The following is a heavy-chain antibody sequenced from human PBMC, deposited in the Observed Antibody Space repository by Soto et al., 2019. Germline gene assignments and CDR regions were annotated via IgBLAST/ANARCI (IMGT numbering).Heavy chain of an antibody. Sequence: QVQLVQSGAEVKKPGSSVKVSCKASGGTFSNYAISWVRQAPGQGLEWMGTIIPVFGTRNYAQRFQGRVTIIADKSTSTDYMELSSLRSEDTAVYYCARDYYNGSGSYSWYFDLWGRGTLVTVSS. CDR2: IIPVFGTR. CDR3: ARDYYNGSGSYSWYFDL. V-gene: IGHV1-69*06. J-gene: IGHJ2*01. D-gene: IGHD3-22*01. CDR1: GGTFSNYA.